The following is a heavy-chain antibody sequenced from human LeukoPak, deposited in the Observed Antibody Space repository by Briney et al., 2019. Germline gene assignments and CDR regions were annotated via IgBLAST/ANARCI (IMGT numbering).Heavy chain of an antibody. CDR2: ISSSSSYT. V-gene: IGHV3-11*05. Sequence: GGSLRLSCAASGFTFSDYYMSWIRQAPGKGLEWVSYISSSSSYTNYADSVKGRFTISRDNSKNTMYLQMNSLRAEDTALYYCARDRSGSYPNWFDPWGQGTLVTVSS. J-gene: IGHJ5*02. CDR3: ARDRSGSYPNWFDP. CDR1: GFTFSDYY. D-gene: IGHD3-10*01.